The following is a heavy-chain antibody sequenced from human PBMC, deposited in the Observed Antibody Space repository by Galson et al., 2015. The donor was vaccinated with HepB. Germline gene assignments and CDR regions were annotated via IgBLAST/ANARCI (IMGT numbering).Heavy chain of an antibody. J-gene: IGHJ4*02. CDR1: GFTFSTHG. D-gene: IGHD1-7*01. V-gene: IGHV3-33*01. Sequence: SLRLSCAASGFTFSTHGIHWVRQAPGQGLERVAVIWYDGSNKYSADSVKGRFTISRDNSKNTLYLQMNSLRAEDTAIYYCARDLRVSRNYGALDYWGRGTLVTVSS. CDR3: ARDLRVSRNYGALDY. CDR2: IWYDGSNK.